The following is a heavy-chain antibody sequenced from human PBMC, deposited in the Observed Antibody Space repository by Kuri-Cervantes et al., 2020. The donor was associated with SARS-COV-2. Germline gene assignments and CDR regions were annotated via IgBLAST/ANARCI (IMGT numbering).Heavy chain of an antibody. J-gene: IGHJ3*02. V-gene: IGHV4-4*07. CDR1: GGSISSYY. D-gene: IGHD3-3*01. Sequence: GSLRLSCTVSGGSISSYYWSWIRQPAGKGLEWIGRIYTSGSTNYNPSLKRRVTISVDTSKNQFSLKLSSVTAADTAVYYCARNDFWSVRGAFDIWGQGTMVTVSS. CDR2: IYTSGST. CDR3: ARNDFWSVRGAFDI.